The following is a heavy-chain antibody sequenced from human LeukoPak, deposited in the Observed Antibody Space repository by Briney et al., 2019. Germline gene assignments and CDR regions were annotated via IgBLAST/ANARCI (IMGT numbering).Heavy chain of an antibody. J-gene: IGHJ4*02. Sequence: SGGSLRLSCAASGFTVSSNYMSWVRQAPGKGLEWVSVIYTGGSAYYADSVKGRFTISRDNSKNTLYLQMNSLRAEDTAVYYCAREVAVAGPYIDYWGQGTLVTVSS. V-gene: IGHV3-66*01. D-gene: IGHD6-19*01. CDR2: IYTGGSA. CDR1: GFTVSSNY. CDR3: AREVAVAGPYIDY.